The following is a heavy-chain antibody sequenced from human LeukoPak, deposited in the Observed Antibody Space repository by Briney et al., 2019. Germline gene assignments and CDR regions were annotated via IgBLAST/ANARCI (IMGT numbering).Heavy chain of an antibody. J-gene: IGHJ6*02. Sequence: ASVKVSCKASGYTFTSYYMHWVRQAPGQGLEWMGIINPSGGGTRYAEKFQGRVTMTRDTSTSTVYMELSSLSSEDTAVYYCATLSYCSSTSCYTRSLYYYGMDVWGQGTTVTVSS. CDR1: GYTFTSYY. D-gene: IGHD2-2*02. CDR3: ATLSYCSSTSCYTRSLYYYGMDV. CDR2: INPSGGGT. V-gene: IGHV1-46*01.